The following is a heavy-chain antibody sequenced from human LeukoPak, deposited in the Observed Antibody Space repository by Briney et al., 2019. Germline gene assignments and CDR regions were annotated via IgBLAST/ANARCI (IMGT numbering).Heavy chain of an antibody. Sequence: GGSLRLSCAASGFTVSSNYMSWVRQAPGKGLEWVSVIYSGGSTYYADSVKGRFTISRDNSKNTLYLQMNSLRAEDTAVYYCASDGDCERNYYYGMDVWGQGTTVTVSS. J-gene: IGHJ6*02. V-gene: IGHV3-66*01. CDR2: IYSGGST. D-gene: IGHD2-21*02. CDR1: GFTVSSNY. CDR3: ASDGDCERNYYYGMDV.